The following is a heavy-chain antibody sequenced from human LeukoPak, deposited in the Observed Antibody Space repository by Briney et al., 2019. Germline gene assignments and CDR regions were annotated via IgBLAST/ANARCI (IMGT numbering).Heavy chain of an antibody. Sequence: SETLSLTCTVSGGSISSYYWSWIRQPAGKGLEWIGRIYTSGSTNYNPSLKSRVTMSVDTSKNQFPLKLSSVTAADTAVYYCARIVGATGHYYFDYWGQGTLVTVSS. D-gene: IGHD1-26*01. V-gene: IGHV4-4*07. CDR3: ARIVGATGHYYFDY. J-gene: IGHJ4*02. CDR1: GGSISSYY. CDR2: IYTSGST.